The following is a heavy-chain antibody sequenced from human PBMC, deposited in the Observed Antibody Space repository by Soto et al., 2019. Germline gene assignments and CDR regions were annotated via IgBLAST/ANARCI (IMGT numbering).Heavy chain of an antibody. CDR3: AKDLEWLRGRQEDG. CDR2: ISYDGSNK. V-gene: IGHV3-30*18. Sequence: GSLRLSCAASGFTCSSFGMRWVRQAPGKGLEWVAVISYDGSNKYYADSVKGRFTISRDNSKNTLYLQMNSLRAEDTAVYYCAKDLEWLRGRQEDGWGQGTLVTVSS. D-gene: IGHD5-12*01. J-gene: IGHJ4*02. CDR1: GFTCSSFG.